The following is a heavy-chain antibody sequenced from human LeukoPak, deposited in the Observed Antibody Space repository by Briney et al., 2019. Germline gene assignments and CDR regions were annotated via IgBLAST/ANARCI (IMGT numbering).Heavy chain of an antibody. J-gene: IGHJ4*02. D-gene: IGHD3-3*01. CDR1: GFTFDDYG. CDR2: ISSSGSTI. CDR3: ARDRNTDFWSGYYTNYCDY. Sequence: GGSLRLSCAASGFTFDDYGMSWGRQAPGKGLEWVSYISSSGSTIYYADSVKGRFTISRDNAKNSLYLQMNSLRAEDTAVYYCARDRNTDFWSGYYTNYCDYWGQGTLVTVSS. V-gene: IGHV3-48*04.